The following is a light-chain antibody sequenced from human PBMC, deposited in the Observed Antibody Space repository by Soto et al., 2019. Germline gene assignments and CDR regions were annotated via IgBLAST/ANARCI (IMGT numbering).Light chain of an antibody. CDR3: QQYNNYWT. J-gene: IGKJ1*01. Sequence: DIQMTQSPSTLSASVGDRVTITCRASQSCGTSLAWYQQRPGKAPNLLIYKASNLESGVPSRFSGSGSGTEFTLTISSVQPDDVATYYCQQYNNYWTFGQGTKVEVK. CDR2: KAS. CDR1: QSCGTS. V-gene: IGKV1-5*03.